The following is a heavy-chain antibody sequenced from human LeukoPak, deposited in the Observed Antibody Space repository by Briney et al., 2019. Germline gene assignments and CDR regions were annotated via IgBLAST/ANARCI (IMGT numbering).Heavy chain of an antibody. CDR3: ARERSGSYFRLDY. V-gene: IGHV3-48*03. D-gene: IGHD1-26*01. CDR1: GFTFSSYE. J-gene: IGHJ4*02. CDR2: ISSSGSTI. Sequence: GGSLRLSCAASGFTFSSYEMNWVRQAPGKGLEWVSYISSSGSTIYYADSVKGRFTISRDNAKNSLYLQMNSLRAEDTAVYYCARERSGSYFRLDYWGQGTLVTVSS.